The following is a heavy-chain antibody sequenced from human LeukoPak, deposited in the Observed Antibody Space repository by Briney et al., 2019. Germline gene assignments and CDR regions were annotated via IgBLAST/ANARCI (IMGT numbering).Heavy chain of an antibody. D-gene: IGHD6-13*01. Sequence: PGRSLRLSCAASGFTFDDYAMHWVRQAPGKGLEWVSGISWNSGSIGYADSVKGRFTISRDNAKNSLYLQMNSLRAEDTALYYCAKEGYRPGIAAAGTEGYFQHWGQGTLVTVSS. CDR3: AKEGYRPGIAAAGTEGYFQH. CDR1: GFTFDDYA. J-gene: IGHJ1*01. CDR2: ISWNSGSI. V-gene: IGHV3-9*01.